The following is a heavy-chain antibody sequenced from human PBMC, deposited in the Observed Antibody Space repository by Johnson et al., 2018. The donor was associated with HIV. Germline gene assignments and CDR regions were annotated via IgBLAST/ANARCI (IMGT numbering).Heavy chain of an antibody. CDR1: GFSFGDYA. J-gene: IGHJ3*02. D-gene: IGHD2-8*01. V-gene: IGHV3-49*03. CDR2: IRSKTYGGAT. CDR3: TRVPLKGLIPVSFDI. Sequence: VQLVESGGGLVQPGRSLRLCCTASGFSFGDYAMSWFRQAPGKGLEWVGFIRSKTYGGATKYAASVQGRFTISRDDSKSIAYLQMNSLKTEDTAVYYCTRVPLKGLIPVSFDIWGQGTMVTVSS.